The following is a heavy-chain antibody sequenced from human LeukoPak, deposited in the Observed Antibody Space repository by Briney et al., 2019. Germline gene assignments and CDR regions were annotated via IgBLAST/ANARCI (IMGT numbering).Heavy chain of an antibody. CDR2: ISYDGSNK. V-gene: IGHV3-30*18. CDR3: AKELLGAFDI. CDR1: GFTFSSYG. Sequence: GGSLRLSCAASGFTFSSYGMHWVRQAPGKGLEWVAVISYDGSNKYYTDSVKGRFTISRDNSKNTLYLQMNSLRAEDTAVYYCAKELLGAFDIWGQGTMVTVSS. D-gene: IGHD2-15*01. J-gene: IGHJ3*02.